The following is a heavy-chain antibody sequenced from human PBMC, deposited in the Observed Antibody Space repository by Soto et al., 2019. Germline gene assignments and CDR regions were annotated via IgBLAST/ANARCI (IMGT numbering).Heavy chain of an antibody. Sequence: GGSLRLSCAASGFTFSSYWMHWVRQAPGKGLVWVSRINSDWSSTSYADSVKGRFTISRDNAKNTLYLQMNSLRAEDTAVYYCARVRIAARRIDYWGQGTLVTVSS. V-gene: IGHV3-74*01. CDR3: ARVRIAARRIDY. J-gene: IGHJ4*02. CDR2: INSDWSST. D-gene: IGHD6-6*01. CDR1: GFTFSSYW.